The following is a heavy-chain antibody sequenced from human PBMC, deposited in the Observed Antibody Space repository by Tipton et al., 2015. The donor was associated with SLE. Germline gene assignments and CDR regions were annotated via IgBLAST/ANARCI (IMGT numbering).Heavy chain of an antibody. CDR2: INHSGST. Sequence: TLSLTCAVYGASLNDYYWTWIRQPPGKRLEWIGDINHSGSTDCNPSLKSRVTMSVDTSKNQFSPNLTSVTAADTALYYCARCTIFGVVRGSFDCWAQGTLITVSS. D-gene: IGHD3-3*01. J-gene: IGHJ4*02. CDR1: GASLNDYY. V-gene: IGHV4-34*01. CDR3: ARCTIFGVVRGSFDC.